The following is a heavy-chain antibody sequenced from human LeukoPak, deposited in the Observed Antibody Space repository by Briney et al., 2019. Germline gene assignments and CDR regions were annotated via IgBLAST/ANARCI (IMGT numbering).Heavy chain of an antibody. CDR3: ARHGTGQKAFNI. V-gene: IGHV4-59*08. Sequence: SETLSHTCTVSSGSICGYYWSWIRQPPGKGLEWIGQIHYSGGTIYNPSLKSRVTISVDTSKNQFSLKLSSGSAADTAAYYCARHGTGQKAFNIWGQGTMVTVSS. CDR2: IHYSGGT. J-gene: IGHJ3*02. CDR1: SGSICGYY. D-gene: IGHD1-14*01.